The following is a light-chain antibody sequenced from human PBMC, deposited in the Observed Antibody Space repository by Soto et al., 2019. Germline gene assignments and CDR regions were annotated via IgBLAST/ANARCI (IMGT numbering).Light chain of an antibody. CDR3: SSYKYSSTTPFV. CDR1: NTDVGDYNF. J-gene: IGLJ1*01. CDR2: EVS. Sequence: QSALTQPASVSGSPGQSITIFCTGSNTDVGDYNFVSWYQHHPGKAPKILIYEVSNRPSGVSNRFSGSKSGNTASLTISGLQAEDEADYYCSSYKYSSTTPFVFGTGTKLTVL. V-gene: IGLV2-14*01.